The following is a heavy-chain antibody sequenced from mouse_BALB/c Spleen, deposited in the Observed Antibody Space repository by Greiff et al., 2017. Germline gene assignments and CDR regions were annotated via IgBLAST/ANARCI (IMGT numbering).Heavy chain of an antibody. V-gene: IGHV1S34*01. D-gene: IGHD1-1*01. CDR2: ISCYNGAT. CDR3: ASGSTVVPHY. J-gene: IGHJ2*01. CDR1: GYSFTGYY. Sequence: LVKTGASVKISCKASGYSFTGYYMHWVKQSHGKSLEWIGYISCYNGATSYNQKFKGKATFTVDTSSSTAYMQFNSLTSEDSAVYYCASGSTVVPHYWGQGTTLTVSS.